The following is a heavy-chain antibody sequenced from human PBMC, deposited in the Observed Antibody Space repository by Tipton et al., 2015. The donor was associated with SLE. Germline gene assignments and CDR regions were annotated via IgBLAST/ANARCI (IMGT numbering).Heavy chain of an antibody. Sequence: LRLSCAVYGGSFSGYYWSWIRQPPGKGLEWIGEINHSGSTNYNPSLKSRVTISVDTSKNQFSLKLSSVTAADTAVYYCARALYCSSTSCSDVWGQGTTVTVSS. CDR3: ARALYCSSTSCSDV. J-gene: IGHJ6*02. D-gene: IGHD2-2*01. V-gene: IGHV4-34*01. CDR1: GGSFSGYY. CDR2: INHSGST.